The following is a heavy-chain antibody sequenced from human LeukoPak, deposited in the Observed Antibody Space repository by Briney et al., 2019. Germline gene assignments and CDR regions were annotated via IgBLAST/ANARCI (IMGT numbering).Heavy chain of an antibody. Sequence: ASVMCSCKASGYTSDSHGISWVRQAPGQGLEWIGWITAYIGNTNHAQTLQGRVTMTTDTSTSTAPTALRGPRFDDTAVYYCARDQYYGSKGWFDPWGQGPLVTVSS. CDR2: ITAYIGNT. D-gene: IGHD3-16*01. J-gene: IGHJ5*02. CDR1: GYTSDSHG. V-gene: IGHV1-18*01. CDR3: ARDQYYGSKGWFDP.